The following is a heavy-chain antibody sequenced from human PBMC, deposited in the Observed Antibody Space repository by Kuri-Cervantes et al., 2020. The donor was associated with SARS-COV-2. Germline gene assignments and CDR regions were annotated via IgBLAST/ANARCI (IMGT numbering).Heavy chain of an antibody. V-gene: IGHV1-46*01. D-gene: IGHD1-14*01. CDR1: GYTFTSYY. CDR3: ARVLTGTTGGLDFDY. Sequence: ASVKVSCKASGYTFTSYYMHWVRQAPGQGLEWMGIINPSGGSTSYAQKFQGRVAMTRDTSTSTVYMELRSLRSDDTAVYYCARVLTGTTGGLDFDYWGQGTLVTVSS. J-gene: IGHJ4*02. CDR2: INPSGGST.